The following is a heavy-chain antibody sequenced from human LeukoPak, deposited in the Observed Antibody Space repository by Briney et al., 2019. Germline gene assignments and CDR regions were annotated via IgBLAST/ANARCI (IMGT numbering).Heavy chain of an antibody. CDR3: ARDRTSGYNWFDP. J-gene: IGHJ5*02. Sequence: GASVKVSCKASGYTFTGYYMHWVRQAPGQGLEWMGWINPNSGDTNYAQKFQGRVTMTRDTSIRTAYMELRRLTSDDTAMYYCARDRTSGYNWFDPWGQGTLVTVSS. CDR1: GYTFTGYY. D-gene: IGHD3-22*01. V-gene: IGHV1-2*02. CDR2: INPNSGDT.